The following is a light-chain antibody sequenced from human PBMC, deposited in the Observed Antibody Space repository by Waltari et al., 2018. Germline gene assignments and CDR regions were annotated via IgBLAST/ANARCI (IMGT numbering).Light chain of an antibody. CDR2: DVS. Sequence: QSVLTQSASVSGSPGQSITISCTGTSRDIGGYNYVSWYQQHPGKAPKLMIYDVSRWPSGVSHRFSGSKSGNTASLTISGLQAEDEAHYYCTSYTSTNTVIFGGGTKVTVL. CDR3: TSYTSTNTVI. CDR1: SRDIGGYNY. J-gene: IGLJ2*01. V-gene: IGLV2-14*03.